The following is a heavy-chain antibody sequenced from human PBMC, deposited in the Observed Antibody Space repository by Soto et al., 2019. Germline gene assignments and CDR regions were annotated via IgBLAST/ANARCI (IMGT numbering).Heavy chain of an antibody. V-gene: IGHV4-59*01. CDR2: IYYSGST. D-gene: IGHD3-3*01. J-gene: IGHJ5*02. Sequence: SETLSLTCTVSGGSISSYYWSWIRQPPGKGLEWIGYIYYSGSTNYNPSLKSRVTISVDTSKNQFSLKLSSVTAAGTAVYYCARNAVYDFWSGYHNNWFDPWGQGTLVTVSS. CDR3: ARNAVYDFWSGYHNNWFDP. CDR1: GGSISSYY.